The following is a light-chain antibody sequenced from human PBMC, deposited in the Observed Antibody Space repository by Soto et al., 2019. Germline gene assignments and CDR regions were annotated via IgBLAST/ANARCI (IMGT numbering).Light chain of an antibody. CDR3: QQFASSPYT. Sequence: DIQMTQSPSTLSASVGDRVTITCRASQSISTYLIWYQQKPGKAPKLLIYATSSLQSGVPSRFSGSGSGTDFTLTISRLEPEDFAVYWCQQFASSPYTFGPGTKVDIK. CDR2: ATS. CDR1: QSISTY. J-gene: IGKJ3*01. V-gene: IGKV1-39*01.